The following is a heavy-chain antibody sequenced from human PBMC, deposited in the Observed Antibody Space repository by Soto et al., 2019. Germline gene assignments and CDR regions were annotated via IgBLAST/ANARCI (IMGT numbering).Heavy chain of an antibody. J-gene: IGHJ4*02. CDR3: ARLDYGDYPFDY. CDR2: INHSGST. V-gene: IGHV4-34*01. D-gene: IGHD4-17*01. CDR1: GGSFSGYY. Sequence: QVQLQQWGAGMLKPSETLSLTCAVYGGSFSGYYWSWIRQPPGKGLEWIVEINHSGSTNYNPSLKSRVTISVDTSNNQFSLKLSSVTAADTAVYYWARLDYGDYPFDYWGQGTLVTVSS.